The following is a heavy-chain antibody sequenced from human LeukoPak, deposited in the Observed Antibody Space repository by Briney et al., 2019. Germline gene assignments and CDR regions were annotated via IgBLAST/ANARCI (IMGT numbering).Heavy chain of an antibody. J-gene: IGHJ2*01. D-gene: IGHD6-6*01. CDR3: ARKSSFQRFFDL. CDR1: GVSVSRNY. V-gene: IGHV3-53*01. CDR2: IYSDGST. Sequence: PGGSLRLSCAASGVSVSRNYMSWVRQAPGKGLEWVSEIYSDGSTYYAASVKGRFSISRDNSKNTVYLQMNSLRAEDTAVYYCARKSSFQRFFDLWGHGTLVTVSS.